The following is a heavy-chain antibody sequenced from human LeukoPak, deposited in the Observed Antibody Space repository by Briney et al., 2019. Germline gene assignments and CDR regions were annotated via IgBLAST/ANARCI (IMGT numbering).Heavy chain of an antibody. CDR2: IYYSGSS. V-gene: IGHV4-59*12. D-gene: IGHD6-6*01. CDR3: AKWVPMGSSARFNH. CDR1: GGSISSYY. Sequence: PSETLSLTCTVSGGSISSYYWSWIRQPPGKGLEWIGYIYYSGSSYYNPSLKSRVAISLDKSENQFSLKVTSVTAADTAVYYCAKWVPMGSSARFNHWGQGTLVTVSS. J-gene: IGHJ4*02.